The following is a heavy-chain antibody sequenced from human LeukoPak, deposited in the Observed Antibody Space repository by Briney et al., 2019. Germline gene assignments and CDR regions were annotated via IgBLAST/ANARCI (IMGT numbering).Heavy chain of an antibody. V-gene: IGHV1-18*01. J-gene: IGHJ3*02. CDR2: ISAYNCNT. CDR1: GYTFTSCG. CDR3: ARVERWGGYDFESDAFDI. D-gene: IGHD5-12*01. Sequence: GASVKVSCKASGYTFTSCGISWVRQAPGQGLEWMGWISAYNCNTNYAQKLQGRVTMTTDTSTSTAYMELRSLRSDDTAVYYCARVERWGGYDFESDAFDIWGQGTMVTVSS.